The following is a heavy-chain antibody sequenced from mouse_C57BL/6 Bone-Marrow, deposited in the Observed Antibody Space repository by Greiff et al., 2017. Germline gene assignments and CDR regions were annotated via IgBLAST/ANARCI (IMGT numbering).Heavy chain of an antibody. Sequence: VHLVESGAELARPGASVKLSCKASGYTFTSYGISWVKQRTGQGLEWIGEIYPRSGNTYYNEKFKGKATLTADKSSSTAYMELRSLTSEDSAVFFCARTHPWYFDVWGTGTTVTVSS. CDR1: GYTFTSYG. CDR2: IYPRSGNT. J-gene: IGHJ1*03. V-gene: IGHV1-81*01. CDR3: ARTHPWYFDV.